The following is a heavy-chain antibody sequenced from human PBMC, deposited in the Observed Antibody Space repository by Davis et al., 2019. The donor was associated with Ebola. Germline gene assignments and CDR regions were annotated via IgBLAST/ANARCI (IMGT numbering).Heavy chain of an antibody. V-gene: IGHV1-2*02. D-gene: IGHD3-22*01. CDR3: ARETRTYYYDSSGYRFFDY. Sequence: ASVKVSCKASGYTFTGYYMHWVRQAPGQGLEWMGWINPNSGGTNYAQKFQGRVTMTRDTSISTAYMELCRLRSDDTAVYYCARETRTYYYDSSGYRFFDYWGQGTLVTVSS. CDR1: GYTFTGYY. J-gene: IGHJ4*02. CDR2: INPNSGGT.